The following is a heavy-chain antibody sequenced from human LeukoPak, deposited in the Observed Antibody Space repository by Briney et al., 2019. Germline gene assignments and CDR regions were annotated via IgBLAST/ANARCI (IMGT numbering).Heavy chain of an antibody. J-gene: IGHJ3*02. CDR1: GYTFTSYG. CDR3: ARGNPHWNLDAFDI. D-gene: IGHD1-7*01. Sequence: GASVKVSCKASGYTFTSYGISWVRQAPGQGLEWMGWTSAYNGNTNYAQKLQGRVTMTTDTSTSTAYMELRSLRSDDTAVYYCARGNPHWNLDAFDIWGQGTMVTVSS. CDR2: TSAYNGNT. V-gene: IGHV1-18*01.